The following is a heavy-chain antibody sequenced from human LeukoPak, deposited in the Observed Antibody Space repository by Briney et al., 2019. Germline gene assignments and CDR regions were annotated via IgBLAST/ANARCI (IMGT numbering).Heavy chain of an antibody. CDR3: ARDERDGYNLGYYFDY. J-gene: IGHJ4*02. D-gene: IGHD5-24*01. CDR1: GYTLTELS. CDR2: FDPVDGET. Sequence: ASVKVSCKVSGYTLTELSMHWVRQAPGKGLEWMGGFDPVDGETIYAQKFQGRVTITADKSTSTAYMELSSLRSEDTAVYYCARDERDGYNLGYYFDYWGQGTLVTVSS. V-gene: IGHV1-24*01.